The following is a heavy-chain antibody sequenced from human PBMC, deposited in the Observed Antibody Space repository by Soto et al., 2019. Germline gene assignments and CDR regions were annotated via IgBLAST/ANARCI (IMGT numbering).Heavy chain of an antibody. D-gene: IGHD3-9*01. J-gene: IGHJ4*02. CDR3: AKGGDYYDLVTGYTRDNYYFDY. CDR2: IYHSGST. CDR1: GGSISSGGYS. Sequence: SETLSLTCAVSGGSISSGGYSWSWIRQPPGKGLEWIGYIYHSGSTYYNPSLKSRVTISVDRSKNQFSLKLSSVTADDTAVSYCAKGGDYYDLVTGYTRDNYYFDYWGQGAQVTVSS. V-gene: IGHV4-30-2*01.